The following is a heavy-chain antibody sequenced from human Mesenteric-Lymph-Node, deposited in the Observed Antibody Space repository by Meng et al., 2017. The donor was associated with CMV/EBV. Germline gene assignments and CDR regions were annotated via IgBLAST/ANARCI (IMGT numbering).Heavy chain of an antibody. CDR2: INHSGST. V-gene: IGHV4-34*01. J-gene: IGHJ4*02. CDR3: ARVSWNRDY. CDR1: GGSFSGYY. Sequence: GSLRLSCAVYGGSFSGYYWSWIRQPPGKGLEWIGEINHSGSTNYNPSLKSRVTISVDTSKNQFSLKLSSVTAADTAVYYCARVSWNRDYWGQGTLVTVSS. D-gene: IGHD1-1*01.